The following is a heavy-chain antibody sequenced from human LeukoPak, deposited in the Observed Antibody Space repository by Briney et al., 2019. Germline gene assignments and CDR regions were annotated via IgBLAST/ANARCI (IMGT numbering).Heavy chain of an antibody. CDR3: ARRSAARDAFDI. D-gene: IGHD6-6*01. CDR2: IRYDGRNK. J-gene: IGHJ3*02. Sequence: GGSLRLSCEASGFTFSSYGMHWVRQAPGKGLEWVAFIRYDGRNKYYADSVKGRFIISRDNSKNTLYLQMNSLRAEDTAVYYCARRSAARDAFDIWGQGTMVTGSS. V-gene: IGHV3-30*02. CDR1: GFTFSSYG.